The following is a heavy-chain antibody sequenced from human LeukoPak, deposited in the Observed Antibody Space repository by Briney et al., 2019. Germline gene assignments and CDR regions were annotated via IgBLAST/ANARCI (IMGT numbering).Heavy chain of an antibody. Sequence: GGSLRLSCAASGFTFSSYWMSWVRQAPGKGLEWVANIKQDGSEKYYADSVKGRFTISRDNAKNSLYLQMNSLRVEDTAIYYCARDHSGWSPDPWGRGTLVTVSS. CDR2: IKQDGSEK. J-gene: IGHJ5*02. D-gene: IGHD6-19*01. V-gene: IGHV3-7*01. CDR1: GFTFSSYW. CDR3: ARDHSGWSPDP.